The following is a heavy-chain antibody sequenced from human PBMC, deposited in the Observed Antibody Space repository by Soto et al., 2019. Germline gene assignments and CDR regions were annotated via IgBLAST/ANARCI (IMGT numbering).Heavy chain of an antibody. Sequence: ASVKVSCKASGYTFTSYGISCVRQAPGQGLEWMGWISAYNGNTNYAQKLQGRVTMTTDTSTSTAYMELRSLRSDDTAVYYCARQLLYSNGWYWYFDYWGQGTLVTVSS. D-gene: IGHD6-19*01. CDR2: ISAYNGNT. CDR3: ARQLLYSNGWYWYFDY. V-gene: IGHV1-18*01. CDR1: GYTFTSYG. J-gene: IGHJ4*02.